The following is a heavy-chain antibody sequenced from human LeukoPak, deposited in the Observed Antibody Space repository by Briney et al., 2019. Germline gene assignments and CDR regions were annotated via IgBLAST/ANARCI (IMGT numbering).Heavy chain of an antibody. V-gene: IGHV4-59*08. CDR1: GGSIRSYY. CDR2: IYYSGST. D-gene: IGHD4-11*01. Sequence: PSETLSLTCTVSGGSIRSYYWSWIRQPPGKGLEWIGYIYYSGSTNYNPSLKSRVTISVDTSKNQFSLKLSSVTAADTAVYYCARLRDDYFDPWGQGTLVTVSS. J-gene: IGHJ5*02. CDR3: ARLRDDYFDP.